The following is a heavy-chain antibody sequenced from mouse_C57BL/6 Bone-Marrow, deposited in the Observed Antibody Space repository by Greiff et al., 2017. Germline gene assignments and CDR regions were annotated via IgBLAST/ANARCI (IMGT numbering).Heavy chain of an antibody. CDR2: ISNLAYSI. J-gene: IGHJ3*01. CDR1: GFTFSDYG. Sequence: EVKVEESGGGLVQPGGSLKLSCAASGFTFSDYGMAWVRQAPRKGPEWVAFISNLAYSIYYADTVTGRFTISRENDKNTLYLEMSSLRSEDTAMYYCARKGGWDVFAYWGQGTLVTVSA. CDR3: ARKGGWDVFAY. D-gene: IGHD4-1*01. V-gene: IGHV5-15*04.